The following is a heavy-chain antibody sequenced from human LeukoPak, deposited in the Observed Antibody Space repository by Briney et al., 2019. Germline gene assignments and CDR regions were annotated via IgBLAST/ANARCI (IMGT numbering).Heavy chain of an antibody. CDR1: GFTFSDHY. Sequence: GGSLRLSCAASGFTFSDHYMDWVRQAPGKGLEWVSVIYSGGSTYYADSVKGRFTISRDKSKNMLYLQMNSLRVEDTAVYHCARGMWEDYWGQGTLVTVSS. J-gene: IGHJ4*02. V-gene: IGHV3-66*01. CDR3: ARGMWEDY. CDR2: IYSGGST. D-gene: IGHD1-26*01.